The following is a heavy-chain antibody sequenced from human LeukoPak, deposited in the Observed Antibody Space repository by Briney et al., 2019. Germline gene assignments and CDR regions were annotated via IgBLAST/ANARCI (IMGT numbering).Heavy chain of an antibody. J-gene: IGHJ4*02. Sequence: GGSLRLSCAASGFSFSTYEMNWVRQAPGKGPEWLSYIGGTDDTINYADSVKGRFTISRDNAENSLYLQMHSLRAEDTAIYYCARTPYYGSGSPYFDYWGQGTLVTVSS. V-gene: IGHV3-48*03. CDR2: IGGTDDTI. D-gene: IGHD3-10*01. CDR3: ARTPYYGSGSPYFDY. CDR1: GFSFSTYE.